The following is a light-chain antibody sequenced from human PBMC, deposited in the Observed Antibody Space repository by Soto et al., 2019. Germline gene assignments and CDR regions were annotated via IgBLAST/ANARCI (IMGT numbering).Light chain of an antibody. V-gene: IGKV2-28*01. CDR1: QSLLHRNGYNY. J-gene: IGKJ5*01. Sequence: DIVMTQSPLSLPVTPGEPASISCRSSQSLLHRNGYNYLDWYLQKPGQSPQLLIYLGANRDSGVPDRFSGSGEGTYFTLKSSRVEAEDVGVYYCMQALKANTFGQGTRLEI. CDR2: LGA. CDR3: MQALKANT.